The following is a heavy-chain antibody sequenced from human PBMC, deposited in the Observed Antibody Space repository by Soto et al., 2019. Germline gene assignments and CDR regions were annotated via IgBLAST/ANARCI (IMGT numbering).Heavy chain of an antibody. CDR2: ISYDGSNK. CDR3: ARVDSSGWYGRTYYFDY. Sequence: QVQLVESGGGVVQPGRSLRLSCAASGFNFSSYAMHWVRQAPGKGLEWVAVISYDGSNKYYADSVKGRFTISRDNSKNTLYLQMNSLRAEDTAVYYCARVDSSGWYGRTYYFDYWGQGTLVTVSS. D-gene: IGHD6-19*01. J-gene: IGHJ4*02. CDR1: GFNFSSYA. V-gene: IGHV3-30-3*01.